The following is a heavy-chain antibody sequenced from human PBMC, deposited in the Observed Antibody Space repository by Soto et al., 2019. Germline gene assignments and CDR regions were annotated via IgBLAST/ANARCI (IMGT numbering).Heavy chain of an antibody. CDR1: GGTFSTYA. D-gene: IGHD1-1*01. J-gene: IGHJ4*02. CDR2: IIPIFGTP. V-gene: IGHV1-69*01. CDR3: SRARQQLAMTSFDS. Sequence: VKVSCTASGGTFSTYAISWVRQAPGQGLEWMGGIIPIFGTPNYAQKFQGRVTITADESTSTAYMGLSSLRSEDTAVFFCSRARQQLAMTSFDSWGQGTLVTVSS.